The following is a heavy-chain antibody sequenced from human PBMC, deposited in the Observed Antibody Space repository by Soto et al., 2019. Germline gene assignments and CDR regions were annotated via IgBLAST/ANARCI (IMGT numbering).Heavy chain of an antibody. Sequence: PXETLSLTCSVSGFSIGSHFWSWIRQAPGKGPELVGYIYHTVNTNYNPALKSRVTISMDTSENQLSPQLSSVTAADTAVYYCARLQYTVVTALDIWGQGTMVTVSS. CDR2: IYHTVNT. D-gene: IGHD2-15*01. V-gene: IGHV4-59*11. CDR1: GFSIGSHF. CDR3: ARLQYTVVTALDI. J-gene: IGHJ3*02.